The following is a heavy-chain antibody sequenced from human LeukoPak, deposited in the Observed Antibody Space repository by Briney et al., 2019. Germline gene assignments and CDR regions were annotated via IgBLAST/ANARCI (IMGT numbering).Heavy chain of an antibody. J-gene: IGHJ4*02. CDR3: AREKISFGWSGYVHDYFDY. V-gene: IGHV3-21*01. Sequence: GGSLRLSCAGSGFTFSSYSMIWVRQAPGKGLQWVSSISSSSSYIYYADSLKGRFTISRDNAKNTLYLQMNSLRAEDTAVYYCAREKISFGWSGYVHDYFDYWGQGTLATVSS. D-gene: IGHD3-3*01. CDR2: ISSSSSYI. CDR1: GFTFSSYS.